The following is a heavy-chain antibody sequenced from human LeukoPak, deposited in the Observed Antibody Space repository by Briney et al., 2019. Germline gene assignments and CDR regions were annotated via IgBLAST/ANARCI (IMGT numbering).Heavy chain of an antibody. CDR3: AKDVGYCSGGSCRDY. CDR1: GFTFSSYG. J-gene: IGHJ4*02. Sequence: PLRLSCAASGFTFSSYGMHWLRQAPGKGLEWVAVISYDGSNKYYADSVKGRFTISRDNSKNTLYLQMSSLRAEDTAVYYCAKDVGYCSGGSCRDYWGQGTLITVSS. V-gene: IGHV3-30*18. CDR2: ISYDGSNK. D-gene: IGHD2-15*01.